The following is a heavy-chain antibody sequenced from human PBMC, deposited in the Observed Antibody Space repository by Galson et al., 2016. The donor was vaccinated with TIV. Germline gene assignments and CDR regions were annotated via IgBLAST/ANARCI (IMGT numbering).Heavy chain of an antibody. CDR2: INPDNGDT. CDR3: ARDRGGSGDFDY. Sequence: SVKVSCKASGYTFITHAIHWVRQAPGQRPQWMGWINPDNGDTEYSQKLLGRVTITRNTSASTAYMELSSLRYEDTAIYYRARDRGGSGDFDYWGQGSLVTVSS. D-gene: IGHD3-16*01. V-gene: IGHV1-3*01. CDR1: GYTFITHA. J-gene: IGHJ4*02.